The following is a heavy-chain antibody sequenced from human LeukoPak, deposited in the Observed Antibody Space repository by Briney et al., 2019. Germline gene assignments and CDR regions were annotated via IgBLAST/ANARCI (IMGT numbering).Heavy chain of an antibody. D-gene: IGHD5-18*01. J-gene: IGHJ6*02. CDR1: GGTFSSYA. Sequence: SVKVSCKASGGTFSSYAISWVRQAPGQGLEWMGRIIPILGIANYAQKFQGRVTITADKSTSTAYMELSSLRSEDTAVYYCARDAEEYSYGRLTRFPVRSYYYGMDVWGQGTLVTVSS. CDR2: IIPILGIA. CDR3: ARDAEEYSYGRLTRFPVRSYYYGMDV. V-gene: IGHV1-69*04.